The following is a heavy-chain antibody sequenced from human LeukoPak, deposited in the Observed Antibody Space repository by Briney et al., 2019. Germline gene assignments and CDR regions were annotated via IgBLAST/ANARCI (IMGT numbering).Heavy chain of an antibody. CDR3: AREVLVYGLDV. CDR1: GYDFTGHY. CDR2: IDPRSGGT. V-gene: IGHV1-2*02. J-gene: IGHJ6*04. Sequence: GASVKVSCKASGYDFTGHYVHWVRQAPGQGLEWMGWIDPRSGGTIYTQKFQGRVTMTRDTAISTAYMELRRLKSDNTAVYYWAREVLVYGLDVWGNGTAVAVSA. D-gene: IGHD2-2*03.